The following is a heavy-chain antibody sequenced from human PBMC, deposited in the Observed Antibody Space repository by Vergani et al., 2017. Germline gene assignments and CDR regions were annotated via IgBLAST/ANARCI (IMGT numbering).Heavy chain of an antibody. V-gene: IGHV1-69*01. CDR1: GGTFSSYA. CDR2: IIPIFGTA. D-gene: IGHD3-10*01. J-gene: IGHJ4*02. CDR3: ASPRGELDYFDY. Sequence: QVQLVQSGAEVKKPGSSVKVSCKASGGTFSSYAISWVRQAPGQGLEWMGGIIPIFGTANYALKFQGRVTIAADEPTSTAYMELSSLGSEDTAVYYCASPRGELDYFDYWGQGTLVTVSS.